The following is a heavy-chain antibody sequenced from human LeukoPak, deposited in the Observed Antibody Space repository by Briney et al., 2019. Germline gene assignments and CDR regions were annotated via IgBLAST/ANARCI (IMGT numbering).Heavy chain of an antibody. J-gene: IGHJ4*02. CDR1: GFTFSSNV. Sequence: GGSLRLSCAASGFTFSSNVMSWVRRAPGKGLDGFSSITGSGGSIYYADSVKGRFTSSRDNSKNTLYLQMSSLRAEDTAVYYCAKRGAEVGQTVAPGDYWGQGTLVTVSS. CDR3: AKRGAEVGQTVAPGDY. CDR2: ITGSGGSI. V-gene: IGHV3-23*01. D-gene: IGHD1-26*01.